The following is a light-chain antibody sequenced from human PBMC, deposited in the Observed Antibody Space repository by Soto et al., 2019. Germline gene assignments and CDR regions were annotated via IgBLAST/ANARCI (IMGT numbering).Light chain of an antibody. V-gene: IGLV1-44*01. CDR2: XND. CDR1: SSNIGSNT. CDR3: AAWDDSLNGWV. Sequence: QSVLTQAPSASGTPGQRVTISCSGSSSNIGSNTVTWYQQVPGTAPKLLIYXNDXXXXXXPDRFSXSKSGTSAXLXIAXLXXXXXXXXYCAAWDDSLNGWVFGGGTKVTVL. J-gene: IGLJ3*02.